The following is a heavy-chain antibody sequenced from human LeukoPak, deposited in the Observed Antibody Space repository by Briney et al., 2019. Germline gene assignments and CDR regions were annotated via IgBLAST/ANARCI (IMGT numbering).Heavy chain of an antibody. V-gene: IGHV3-74*01. Sequence: GGSLRLSCTASGFSFRGHWMHWARQLPGKGLVWVSRTSPTGSTTSYADSVKGRFTVSRDNAKNTLYLQVNNLRAEDTAVYYCARGPNSNWSGLDFWGQGTLLTVSS. CDR3: ARGPNSNWSGLDF. D-gene: IGHD6-6*01. CDR2: TSPTGSTT. J-gene: IGHJ4*02. CDR1: GFSFRGHW.